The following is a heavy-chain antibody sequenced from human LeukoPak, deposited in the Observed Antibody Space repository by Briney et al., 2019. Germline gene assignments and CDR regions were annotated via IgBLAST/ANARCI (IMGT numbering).Heavy chain of an antibody. D-gene: IGHD6-19*01. CDR2: INPSGGST. V-gene: IGHV1-46*01. CDR1: GYTFTSYY. Sequence: ASVKDSCKASGYTFTSYYMHWVPQAPGQGLEWMGIINPSGGSTSYAQKFQGRVTMTRDTSTSTVYMELSSLRSEDTAVYYCAALAVAGPFDYWGQGTLVTVSS. J-gene: IGHJ4*02. CDR3: AALAVAGPFDY.